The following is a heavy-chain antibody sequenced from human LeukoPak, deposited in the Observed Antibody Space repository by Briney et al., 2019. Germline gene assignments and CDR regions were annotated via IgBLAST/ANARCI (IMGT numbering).Heavy chain of an antibody. CDR1: GYSISSGYY. CDR2: IYHSGST. V-gene: IGHV4-38-2*01. CDR3: ARHSIAAAGSWGGLNWFDP. Sequence: SETLSLTCAVSGYSISSGYYRGWIRQPPGKGLEWIGSIYHSGSTYYNPSLKSRVTISVDTSKNQFSLKLSSVTAADTAVYYCARHSIAAAGSWGGLNWFDPWGQGTLVTVSS. D-gene: IGHD6-13*01. J-gene: IGHJ5*02.